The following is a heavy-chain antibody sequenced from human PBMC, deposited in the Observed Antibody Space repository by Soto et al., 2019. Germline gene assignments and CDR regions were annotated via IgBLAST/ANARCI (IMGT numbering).Heavy chain of an antibody. CDR3: ASTRDSGTSYYFDY. CDR2: IYKGGGT. D-gene: IGHD1-26*01. CDR1: GFTVNSHY. Sequence: EVQLAESGGGLIQPGGSLRLSCAASGFTVNSHYMSWVRQGPGKGLEWVSVIYKGGGTFYADSVKGRFTISRDNSKKTVFLQMNSLRAEDTAVYYCASTRDSGTSYYFDYWGQGTLVTVSS. J-gene: IGHJ4*02. V-gene: IGHV3-53*01.